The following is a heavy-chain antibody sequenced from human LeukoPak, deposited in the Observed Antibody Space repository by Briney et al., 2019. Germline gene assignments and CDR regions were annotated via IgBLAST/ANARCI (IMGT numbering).Heavy chain of an antibody. Sequence: PGGSLRLSCAASGFSFSSYGMQWVRQAPGKGLEWVSLIWYDGSNKYYADSVKGRFTISRDNSKNTLYLQMNSLRAEDTAVYYCARRVLTDRSFDYWGQGTLVTVSS. D-gene: IGHD4/OR15-4a*01. CDR3: ARRVLTDRSFDY. J-gene: IGHJ4*02. V-gene: IGHV3-33*01. CDR2: IWYDGSNK. CDR1: GFSFSSYG.